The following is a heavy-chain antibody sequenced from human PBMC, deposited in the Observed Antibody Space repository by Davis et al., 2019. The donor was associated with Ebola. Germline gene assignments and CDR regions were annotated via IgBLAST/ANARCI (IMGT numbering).Heavy chain of an antibody. D-gene: IGHD3-10*01. J-gene: IGHJ5*02. CDR3: VKDGGSGSYYPNWFDP. V-gene: IGHV3-30*02. CDR1: GFPFSLYV. Sequence: GESLKISCAASGFPFSLYVMHWVRQAPGKGLEWVAIIRNDGSNKNYADSVKGRFTISRDNSKNTLYLQMNSLTAEDMAVYYCVKDGGSGSYYPNWFDPWGQGTLVTVSS. CDR2: IRNDGSNK.